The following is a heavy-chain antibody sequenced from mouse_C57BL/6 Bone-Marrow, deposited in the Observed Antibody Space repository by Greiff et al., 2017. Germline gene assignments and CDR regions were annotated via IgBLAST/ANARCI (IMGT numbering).Heavy chain of an antibody. CDR3: ARGLYSNYDLAMDY. V-gene: IGHV1-61*01. CDR2: IYPSDSET. CDR1: GYTFTSYW. D-gene: IGHD2-5*01. J-gene: IGHJ4*01. Sequence: VQLQQPGAELVRPGSSVKLSCKASGYTFTSYWLDWVTQRPGQGLEWIGNIYPSDSETHYNQKFKDKATLTVDKSSSTASMQRSSLTAEDAAVYYWARGLYSNYDLAMDYWGQGTSGTVSS.